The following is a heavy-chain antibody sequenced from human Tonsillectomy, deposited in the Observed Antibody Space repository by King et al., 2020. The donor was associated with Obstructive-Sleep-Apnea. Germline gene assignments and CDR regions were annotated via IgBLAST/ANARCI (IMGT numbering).Heavy chain of an antibody. D-gene: IGHD6-13*01. J-gene: IGHJ6*02. CDR3: ARVQRGGSSWLGYYYGMDV. Sequence: VQLVESGGGLVQPGGSLRLSCAASGFTFSSYSMNWVRQAPGKGLEWVSYISSSSRTIYYADSVKGRFTTSRDNAKNSPYLQMNSLRAEDTAGYYCARVQRGGSSWLGYYYGMDVWGQGTPVTVSS. V-gene: IGHV3-48*01. CDR2: ISSSSRTI. CDR1: GFTFSSYS.